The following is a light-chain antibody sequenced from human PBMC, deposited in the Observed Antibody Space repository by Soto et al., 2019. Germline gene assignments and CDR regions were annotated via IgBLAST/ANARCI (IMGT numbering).Light chain of an antibody. J-gene: IGLJ1*01. Sequence: QSVLTQPPSASGSPGQSVTISCTGTSSDVGGYNYVSWYQQHPGKAPKLMIYEVTKRPSGVPDRFSGSKSGNTASLTVSGLQAEDEADYYCSSYAGSNNSVFGTGIRVTV. CDR1: SSDVGGYNY. CDR2: EVT. V-gene: IGLV2-8*01. CDR3: SSYAGSNNSV.